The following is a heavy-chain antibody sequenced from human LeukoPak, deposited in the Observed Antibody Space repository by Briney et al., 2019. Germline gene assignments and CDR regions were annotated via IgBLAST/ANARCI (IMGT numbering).Heavy chain of an antibody. CDR3: AKDRGAAAGRAVFDY. CDR1: GFTFSSYA. CDR2: ISGSGGST. J-gene: IGHJ4*02. V-gene: IGHV3-23*01. D-gene: IGHD6-13*01. Sequence: GGSLRLSCAASGFTFSSYAMSWVRQAPGKGLEWVSAISGSGGSTYYADSVKGRFTISRANSKNTLYLQMNSLRAEDTAVYYCAKDRGAAAGRAVFDYWGQGTLVTVSS.